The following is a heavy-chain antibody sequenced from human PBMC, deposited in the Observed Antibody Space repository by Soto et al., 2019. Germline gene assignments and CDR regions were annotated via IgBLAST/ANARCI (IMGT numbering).Heavy chain of an antibody. CDR2: ISSSNT. CDR1: GVTCRSYS. Sequence: GGSLRLSCAASGVTCRSYSMNWVRQAPGKGLEWVSYISSSNTYYADSVKGRFTISRDNSKNTLYLQMSSLRAEDTAVYYCASRGRYSMDVWGKGTTVTVSS. J-gene: IGHJ6*03. CDR3: ASRGRYSMDV. D-gene: IGHD5-12*01. V-gene: IGHV3-48*01.